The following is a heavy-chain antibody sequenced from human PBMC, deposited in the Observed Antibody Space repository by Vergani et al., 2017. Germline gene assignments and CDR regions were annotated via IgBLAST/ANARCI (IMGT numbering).Heavy chain of an antibody. V-gene: IGHV3-33*06. CDR3: AKDEAGTSSYYYYYYGMDV. CDR2: IWYDGSNK. CDR1: GFTFSSYA. J-gene: IGHJ6*02. D-gene: IGHD2-2*01. Sequence: QVQLVESGGGVVQPGRSLRLSCAASGFTFSSYAMHWVRQAPGKGLEWVAVIWYDGSNKYYADSVKGRFTISRDNSKNTLYLQMNSLRAEDTAVYYCAKDEAGTSSYYYYYYGMDVWGQGTTVTVSS.